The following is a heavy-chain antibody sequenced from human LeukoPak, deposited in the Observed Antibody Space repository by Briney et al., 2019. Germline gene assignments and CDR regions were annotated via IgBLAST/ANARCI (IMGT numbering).Heavy chain of an antibody. CDR2: ISASGSTI. V-gene: IGHV3-11*04. J-gene: IGHJ4*02. CDR3: ARGPSRDSSGYFDW. CDR1: AFTFSDYY. D-gene: IGHD3-22*01. Sequence: GGSLRLSCAAYAFTFSDYYMSWVRQAPGKGLEWVSYISASGSTIYYADSVRGRFVISRDDGKNSLYLQMNNLRGEDTAVYYCARGPSRDSSGYFDWWGQGTLVTVSS.